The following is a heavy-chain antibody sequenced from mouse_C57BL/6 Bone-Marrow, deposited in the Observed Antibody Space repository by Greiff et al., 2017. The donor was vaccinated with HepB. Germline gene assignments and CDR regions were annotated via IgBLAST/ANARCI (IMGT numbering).Heavy chain of an antibody. V-gene: IGHV1-52*01. CDR1: GYTFTSYW. D-gene: IGHD1-1*01. J-gene: IGHJ2*01. CDR3: ARSDYYGSSVDY. CDR2: IDPSDSET. Sequence: VQLQQPGAELVRPGSSVKLSCKASGYTFTSYWMHWVKQRPIQGLEWIGNIDPSDSETHYNQKFKDKATLTVDKSSSTAYMQLSSLTSEDSVVYYCARSDYYGSSVDYWGQGTTLTVSS.